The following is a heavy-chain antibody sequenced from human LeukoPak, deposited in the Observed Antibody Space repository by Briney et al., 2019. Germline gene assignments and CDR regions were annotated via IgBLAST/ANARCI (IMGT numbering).Heavy chain of an antibody. D-gene: IGHD3-22*01. V-gene: IGHV3-23*01. CDR1: GFTFSSYD. CDR3: AKSPPSYYYDSSGYYPRRDY. J-gene: IGHJ4*02. Sequence: GGSLRLSCAASGFTFSSYDMSWVRQAPGKGLEWVSSISDSDGSTYYADSVKGRFTISRDNSKNTLYLQMNSLRAEDTAVYYCAKSPPSYYYDSSGYYPRRDYWGQGTLVTVSS. CDR2: ISDSDGST.